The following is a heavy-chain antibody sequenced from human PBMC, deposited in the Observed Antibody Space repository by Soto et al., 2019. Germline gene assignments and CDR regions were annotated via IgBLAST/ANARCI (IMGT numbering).Heavy chain of an antibody. Sequence: SETLSLTCTVSGGSISSCDYYWGWIRRPPGKGLEWIGYIYYSGSTYYNPSLKSRVTISVDTSKNQFSLKLSSVTAADTAVYYCARDRSGQQGRSVYRFDPWGQATLVTVSS. CDR3: ARDRSGQQGRSVYRFDP. D-gene: IGHD3-16*02. V-gene: IGHV4-30-4*01. CDR1: GGSISSCDYY. CDR2: IYYSGST. J-gene: IGHJ5*02.